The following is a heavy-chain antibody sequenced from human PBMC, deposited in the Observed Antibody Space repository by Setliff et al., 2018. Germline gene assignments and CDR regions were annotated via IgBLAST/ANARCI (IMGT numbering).Heavy chain of an antibody. Sequence: SETLSLTCDVSGISITSGHYWGWIRQSPGEGLEWIATIYHRGRRYYNPSLDSRVTISLDASKNQYSLRLSSVTAADTAVYYCARLVRYCTRTACQKVAGVESWGQGTLVTVSS. D-gene: IGHD1-26*01. J-gene: IGHJ5*01. CDR1: GISITSGHY. CDR3: ARLVRYCTRTACQKVAGVES. CDR2: IYHRGRR. V-gene: IGHV4-38-2*01.